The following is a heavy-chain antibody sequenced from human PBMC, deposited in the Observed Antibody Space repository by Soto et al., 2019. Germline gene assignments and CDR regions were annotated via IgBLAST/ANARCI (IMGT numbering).Heavy chain of an antibody. V-gene: IGHV1-8*01. CDR3: ARGEGYIFDY. CDR2: MNPNTGDT. D-gene: IGHD5-12*01. Sequence: QVQLVQSGAEVKKPGASVKVSCKASGYTFISYDINWVRQATGQGLEWMGWMNPNTGDTGYAQKFQGRVTMTRNTSINTAILEFSSLRSDDTAVYFCARGEGYIFDYWGQGTLVTVSS. CDR1: GYTFISYD. J-gene: IGHJ4*02.